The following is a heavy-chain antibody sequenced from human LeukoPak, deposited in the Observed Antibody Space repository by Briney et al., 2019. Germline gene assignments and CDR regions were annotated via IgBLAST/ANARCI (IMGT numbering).Heavy chain of an antibody. V-gene: IGHV4-34*01. Sequence: SETLSLTCAVSGGSISSGGYSWSWIRQPPGKGLEWIGEINHSGSTNYNPSLKSRVTISVDTSKNQFSLKLSSVTAADTAVYYCARCPGITIFGVVGPRYFDLWGRGTLVTVSS. D-gene: IGHD3-3*01. J-gene: IGHJ2*01. CDR3: ARCPGITIFGVVGPRYFDL. CDR2: INHSGST. CDR1: GGSISSGGYS.